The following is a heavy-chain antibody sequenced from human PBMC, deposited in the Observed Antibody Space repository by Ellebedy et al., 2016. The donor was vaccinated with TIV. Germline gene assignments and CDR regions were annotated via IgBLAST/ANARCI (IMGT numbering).Heavy chain of an antibody. CDR2: IRSKAYGGTT. Sequence: GESLKISXTASGFTFGDYAMSWFRQAPGKGLEWVGFIRSKAYGGTTEYAASVKGRFTISRDDSKSIAYLQMNSLKTEDTAVYYCTTDRTGYYDSSGYYTTTDAFDIWGQGTMVTVSS. V-gene: IGHV3-49*03. D-gene: IGHD3-22*01. CDR3: TTDRTGYYDSSGYYTTTDAFDI. CDR1: GFTFGDYA. J-gene: IGHJ3*02.